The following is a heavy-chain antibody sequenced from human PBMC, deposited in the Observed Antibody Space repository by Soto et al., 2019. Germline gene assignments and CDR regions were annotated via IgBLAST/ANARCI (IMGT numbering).Heavy chain of an antibody. D-gene: IGHD6-6*01. V-gene: IGHV3-15*01. CDR2: IKGKTDGATT. CDR3: TTDGAIGPRPLFEW. J-gene: IGHJ4*02. Sequence: GGSLRLSCAAAGFNFANAWMRWVLQAPGKGLEWIARIKGKTDGATTDYAAPVKGRFAILKDDSKGTLYLQMNSLKIEDTAVYYCTTDGAIGPRPLFEWWGQGTQVTVSS. CDR1: GFNFANAW.